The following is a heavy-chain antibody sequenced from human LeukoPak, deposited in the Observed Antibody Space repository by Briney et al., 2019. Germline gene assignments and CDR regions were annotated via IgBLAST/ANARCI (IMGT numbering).Heavy chain of an antibody. CDR3: AKEWELTY. Sequence: TGGSLRLSCAASGFTFSSYGMHWVRQAPGKGLEWVAFIRYDGSNKFYADSAKGRFTISRDNPRNTLYLQMNSLRAEDTAMYHCAKEWELTYWGQGTLVTVSS. J-gene: IGHJ4*02. D-gene: IGHD1-26*01. CDR1: GFTFSSYG. V-gene: IGHV3-30*02. CDR2: IRYDGSNK.